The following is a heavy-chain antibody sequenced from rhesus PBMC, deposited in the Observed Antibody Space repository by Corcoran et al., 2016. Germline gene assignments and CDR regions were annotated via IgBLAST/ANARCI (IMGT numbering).Heavy chain of an antibody. D-gene: IGHD4-29*01. CDR2: ISIGGGT. Sequence: VEQLLESGGCLVQHVASQRLACSASQFISSIYDMPWVRQAPGKGLEWVSAISIGGGTYYPDSVKGRFTISRDNAKNSLYLQMNSLRAEDTAVYYCARGGGLRGSNYWYFDLWGPGTPITISS. CDR3: ARGGGLRGSNYWYFDL. J-gene: IGHJ2*01. V-gene: IGHV3-132*01. CDR1: QFISSIYD.